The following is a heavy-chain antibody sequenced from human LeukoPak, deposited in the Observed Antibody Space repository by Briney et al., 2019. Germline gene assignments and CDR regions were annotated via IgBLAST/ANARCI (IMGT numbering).Heavy chain of an antibody. CDR2: IKSKTDGGTT. CDR1: GCTFSNAW. Sequence: GGSLRLSCAASGCTFSNAWMSWVRQAPGKGLEWVGRIKSKTDGGTTDYAAPAKGRFTISRDDSKNTLYLQMNSLKTEDTAVYYCTFYLLWFGELLSYWGQGTLVTVSS. D-gene: IGHD3-10*01. J-gene: IGHJ4*02. CDR3: TFYLLWFGELLSY. V-gene: IGHV3-15*01.